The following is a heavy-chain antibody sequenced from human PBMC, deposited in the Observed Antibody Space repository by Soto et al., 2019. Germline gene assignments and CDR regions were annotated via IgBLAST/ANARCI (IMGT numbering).Heavy chain of an antibody. J-gene: IGHJ5*02. CDR3: RRLFNWFDP. V-gene: IGHV3-74*01. D-gene: IGHD6-13*01. CDR1: GLTFSNYW. Sequence: GGSLRLSCAVSGLTFSNYWMHWVRQAPGKGLVWVSRINGDGSSTNYADSVEGRFTISRDNAKNTLYLQMNSLRGPRRAAAVHRRLFNWFDPWGQGTLVTVSS. CDR2: INGDGSST.